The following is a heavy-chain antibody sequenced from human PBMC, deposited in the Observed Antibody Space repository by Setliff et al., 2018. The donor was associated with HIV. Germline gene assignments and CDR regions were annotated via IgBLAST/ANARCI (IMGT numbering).Heavy chain of an antibody. CDR2: LYHSGSA. V-gene: IGHV4-59*11. J-gene: IGHJ5*02. Sequence: SETLSLTCTVSGGSISSHYWSWIRQPPGKGLEWIGYLYHSGSANYNPSLKSRVTISGDTSKNQFSLKLSSVTAADTAIYYCTRVRLLYSDSSPVWFDPWGQGTLVTVPQ. CDR3: TRVRLLYSDSSPVWFDP. CDR1: GGSISSHY. D-gene: IGHD3-22*01.